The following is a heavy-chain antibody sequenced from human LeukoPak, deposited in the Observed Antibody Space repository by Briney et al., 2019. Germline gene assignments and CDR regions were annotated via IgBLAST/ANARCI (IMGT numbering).Heavy chain of an antibody. D-gene: IGHD6-13*01. V-gene: IGHV5-51*01. CDR3: ARRGSSPTGDYYIDV. CDR1: GYSFTSNW. J-gene: IGHJ6*03. Sequence: GDPLNFSCKPSGYSFTSNWFGWVAQMPGKGLEWTRLIDPGDSDTRYSPSFQGQVTMSADKSISTANLQWSSLKASDTAMYYCARRGSSPTGDYYIDVWGKGTTVTGSS. CDR2: IDPGDSDT.